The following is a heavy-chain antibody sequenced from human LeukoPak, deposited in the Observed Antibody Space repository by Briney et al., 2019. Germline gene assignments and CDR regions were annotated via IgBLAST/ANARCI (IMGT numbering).Heavy chain of an antibody. CDR2: MNPNSGNT. V-gene: IGHV1-8*01. Sequence: ASVKVSCKASGYTFTSYDINWVRQATGQGLEWMGWMNPNSGNTGYAQKFQGRVTMTRNTSISTAYMELSSLRSEDTAVYYCARGSNRYYDFWSGTPPGGFDLCGRGTLVTVSS. CDR1: GYTFTSYD. J-gene: IGHJ2*01. D-gene: IGHD3-3*01. CDR3: ARGSNRYYDFWSGTPPGGFDL.